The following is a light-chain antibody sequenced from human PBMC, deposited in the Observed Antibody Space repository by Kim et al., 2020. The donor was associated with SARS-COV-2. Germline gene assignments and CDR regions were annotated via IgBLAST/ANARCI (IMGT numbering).Light chain of an antibody. CDR3: QQYNKWPT. CDR1: QSISIN. CDR2: GAS. Sequence: LSVSPGERATLSCRASQSISINLAWYQQKPGQAPRLLIYGASTRATGVPARFSGSGSGTEFTLTVSSLQSEDFAVYYCQQYNKWPTFGGGTKVEI. V-gene: IGKV3-15*01. J-gene: IGKJ4*01.